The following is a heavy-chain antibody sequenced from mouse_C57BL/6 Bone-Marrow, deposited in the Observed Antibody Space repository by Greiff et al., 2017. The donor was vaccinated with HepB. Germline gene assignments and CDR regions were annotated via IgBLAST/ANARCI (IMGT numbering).Heavy chain of an antibody. Sequence: QVQLQQPGAELVKPGASVKLSCKASGYTFTSYWMQWVKQRPGQGLEWIGEIDPSDSYTNYNQKFKGKATLTVDTSSSTAYMQLSSLTSEDSAVYYCARFTTVVYFDYWGQGTTLTVSS. J-gene: IGHJ2*01. CDR3: ARFTTVVYFDY. D-gene: IGHD1-1*01. V-gene: IGHV1-50*01. CDR2: IDPSDSYT. CDR1: GYTFTSYW.